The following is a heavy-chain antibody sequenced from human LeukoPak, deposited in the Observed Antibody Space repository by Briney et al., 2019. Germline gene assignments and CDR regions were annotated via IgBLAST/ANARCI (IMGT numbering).Heavy chain of an antibody. CDR1: GGSFSGYY. CDR2: INHSGST. Sequence: SETLSLTCAVYGGSFSGYYWSWIRQPPGKGLEWIGEINHSGSTNYNPSLKSRVTISVDTSKNQFSLKLSSVTAADTAVYYCARGRVPAARSPFDYWGREPWSPSPQ. CDR3: ARGRVPAARSPFDY. J-gene: IGHJ4*02. D-gene: IGHD2-2*01. V-gene: IGHV4-34*01.